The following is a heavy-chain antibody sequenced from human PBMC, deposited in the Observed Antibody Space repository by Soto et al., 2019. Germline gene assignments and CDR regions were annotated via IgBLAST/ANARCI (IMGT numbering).Heavy chain of an antibody. D-gene: IGHD2-15*01. CDR3: SRVVGAAGDY. CDR1: GFTFGAYT. J-gene: IGHJ4*02. CDR2: IRGEDYGGTT. V-gene: IGHV3-49*03. Sequence: PGGSLILSCSTSGFTFGAYTMTWFRQAPGKGLEWVAFIRGEDYGGTTEYAASVKGRFTVSRDNSKGVAYLEMNNLKSDDTAVYYCSRVVGAAGDYSGRGTLDIVSS.